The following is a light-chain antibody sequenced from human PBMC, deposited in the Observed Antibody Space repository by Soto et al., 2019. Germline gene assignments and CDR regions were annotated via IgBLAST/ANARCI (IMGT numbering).Light chain of an antibody. V-gene: IGLV2-11*01. Sequence: QSALTQPRSVSGSPGQSVTISCTGTSSDVGGYNYVSWYQQHPGKAPKLMIYDVSKRPSGVPDRFSGSKSGNTASLTISGLQAEDEADDYCCSYAGSYSWVFGGGNQLTVL. CDR1: SSDVGGYNY. J-gene: IGLJ3*02. CDR2: DVS. CDR3: CSYAGSYSWV.